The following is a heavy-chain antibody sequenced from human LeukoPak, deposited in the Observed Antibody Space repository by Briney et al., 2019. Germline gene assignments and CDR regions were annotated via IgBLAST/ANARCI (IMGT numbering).Heavy chain of an antibody. CDR3: AKGLRFLEWLSNDAFDI. Sequence: GGSLRLSYAGYGFTFSTYAMSWVRQAPGKGLEWVSAISGSGGSTYYADSVKGRFTISRDNSKNTLYLQMNSLRAEDTAVYYCAKGLRFLEWLSNDAFDIWGQGTMVTVSS. CDR1: GFTFSTYA. J-gene: IGHJ3*02. V-gene: IGHV3-23*01. D-gene: IGHD3-3*01. CDR2: ISGSGGST.